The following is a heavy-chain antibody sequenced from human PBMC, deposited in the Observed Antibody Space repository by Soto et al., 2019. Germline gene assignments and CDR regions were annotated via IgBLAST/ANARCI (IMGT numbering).Heavy chain of an antibody. J-gene: IGHJ4*02. CDR2: INHSGST. CDR3: GVGMIPY. V-gene: IGHV4-34*01. D-gene: IGHD3-22*01. Sequence: QVQLQQWGAGLLKPSDTLSLTCAVYGGSFSGYYWSWIRQPPGKGLEWIGEINHSGSTNYNPSRKSRVTISVDTYKNQFSLKLSCVPAADTAVYYWGVGMIPYWGKGTLVTVSS. CDR1: GGSFSGYY.